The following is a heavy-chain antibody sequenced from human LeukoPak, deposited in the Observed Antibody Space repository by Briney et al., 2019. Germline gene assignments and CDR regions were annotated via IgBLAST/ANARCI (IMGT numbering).Heavy chain of an antibody. J-gene: IGHJ3*02. D-gene: IGHD3-10*01. CDR2: ISAYNGNT. CDR3: AREGITMAATDAFDI. V-gene: IGHV1-18*01. CDR1: GYTFTSYA. Sequence: ASVKVSCKASGYTFTSYAMNWVRQAPGQGLEWMGWISAYNGNTNYAQKLQGRVTMTTDTSTSTAYMELRSLRSDDTAVYYCAREGITMAATDAFDIWGQGTMVTVSS.